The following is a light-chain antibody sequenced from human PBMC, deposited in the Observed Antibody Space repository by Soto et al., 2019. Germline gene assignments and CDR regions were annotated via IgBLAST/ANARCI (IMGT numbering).Light chain of an antibody. J-gene: IGKJ2*01. CDR1: QSVRSN. V-gene: IGKV3-15*01. CDR2: GAS. Sequence: EIVMKQSPATLYVSPGERATLSCRASQSVRSNLAWYQPKPGQAPRLRIYGASTRDTGIPARFSGSGSGTEFTLTIRSLQSEDFAVYYGQQYNNWPETVGQGTKLEIK. CDR3: QQYNNWPET.